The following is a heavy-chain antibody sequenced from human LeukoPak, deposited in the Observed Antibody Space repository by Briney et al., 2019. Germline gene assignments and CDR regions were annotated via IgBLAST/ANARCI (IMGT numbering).Heavy chain of an antibody. D-gene: IGHD3-22*01. CDR2: IYHSGST. J-gene: IGHJ4*02. Sequence: SETLSLTCTVSGYSISSGYYWGWIRQPPGKGLEWIGSIYHSGSTYYNPSLKSRVTISVDTSNNQFSLKLISVTAADTAVYYCARDLRSGYSANFDYWGQGTLVTVSS. CDR1: GYSISSGYY. V-gene: IGHV4-38-2*02. CDR3: ARDLRSGYSANFDY.